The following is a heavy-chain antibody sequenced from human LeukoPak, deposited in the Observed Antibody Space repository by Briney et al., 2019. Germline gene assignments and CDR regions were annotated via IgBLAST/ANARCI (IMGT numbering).Heavy chain of an antibody. V-gene: IGHV1-8*01. D-gene: IGHD3-16*02. CDR2: MNPNSGNT. J-gene: IGHJ4*02. CDR1: GYTFTSYD. Sequence: ASVKVSCKASGYTFTSYDINWVRQATGQGLGWMGWMNPNSGNTGYAQKFQCRVTMTRNTSISTAYMELSSLRSEDTAVYYCARAQDYDYVWGSYRSFDYWGQGTLVTVSS. CDR3: ARAQDYDYVWGSYRSFDY.